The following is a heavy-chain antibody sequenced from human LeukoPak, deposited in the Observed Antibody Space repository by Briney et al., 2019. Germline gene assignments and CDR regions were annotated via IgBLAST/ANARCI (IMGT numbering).Heavy chain of an antibody. D-gene: IGHD3-10*01. CDR1: GYTFTSYD. V-gene: IGHV1-8*01. Sequence: ASVKVSCKASGYTFTSYDINWVRQATGQGLEWMGWMNPNSGNTGYAQKFQGRVTMTRNTSISTAYMELSSLRSEDTAVYYCARRITMVRGVIIVYYGTDVWGQGTTVTVSS. J-gene: IGHJ6*02. CDR2: MNPNSGNT. CDR3: ARRITMVRGVIIVYYGTDV.